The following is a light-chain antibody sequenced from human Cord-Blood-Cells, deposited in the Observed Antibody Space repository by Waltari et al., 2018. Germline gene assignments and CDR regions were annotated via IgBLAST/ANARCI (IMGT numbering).Light chain of an antibody. CDR3: QQSYSSPVT. Sequence: DIQMTQSPSSLSASVGDRVTITCRASQSISSYLTWYQQKPGKAPKLLIYDASSMPSGIPARFSGSGSGTDFTLTISSLQPEDFAAYYCQQSYSSPVTFGGGTKVEIK. CDR1: QSISSY. CDR2: DAS. J-gene: IGKJ4*01. V-gene: IGKV1-39*01.